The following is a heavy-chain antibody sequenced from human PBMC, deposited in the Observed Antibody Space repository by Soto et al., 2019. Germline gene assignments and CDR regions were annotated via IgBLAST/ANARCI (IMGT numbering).Heavy chain of an antibody. Sequence: QITLKESGPTLVKPTQTLTLTCTLSGFSLSTSGVGVGWIRQSPGKALEWLAVIYWDDVKRYSPSLERRLTITKDTSESEVVLTMTNMDPVDTATYYCARKGSGDYALDYWGQGMLVTVSS. CDR1: GFSLSTSGVG. V-gene: IGHV2-5*02. J-gene: IGHJ4*02. CDR2: IYWDDVK. CDR3: ARKGSGDYALDY. D-gene: IGHD4-17*01.